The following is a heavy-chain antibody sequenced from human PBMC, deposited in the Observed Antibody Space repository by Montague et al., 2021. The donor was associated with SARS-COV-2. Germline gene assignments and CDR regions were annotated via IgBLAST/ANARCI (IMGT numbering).Heavy chain of an antibody. CDR1: GGSITSYY. V-gene: IGHV4-59*01. Sequence: SETLSLTCTVSGGSITSYYWTWIRQPPGKGLEWVGRIYYSGSTNYYPSLKSRVTISVDTSKNQFSLKLSSVTAADTAVYYCARTGLGAYDILTGYTVNAFDMWGQGTMVTVSS. J-gene: IGHJ3*02. D-gene: IGHD3-9*01. CDR2: IYYSGST. CDR3: ARTGLGAYDILTGYTVNAFDM.